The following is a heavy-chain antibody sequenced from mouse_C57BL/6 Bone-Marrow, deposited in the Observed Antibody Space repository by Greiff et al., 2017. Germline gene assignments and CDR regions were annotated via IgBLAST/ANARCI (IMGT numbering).Heavy chain of an antibody. V-gene: IGHV1-4*01. CDR2: INPSSGYT. CDR1: GYTFTSYT. J-gene: IGHJ4*01. D-gene: IGHD1-1*01. Sequence: VQLQQSGAELARPGASVKMSCKASGYTFTSYTMHWVKQRPGQGLEWIGYINPSSGYTKYNQKFKDKATLTADKSSSTAYMQRSSLTSEDTAVDYCARWGYYGSTYSMDYWGQGTSVTVSS. CDR3: ARWGYYGSTYSMDY.